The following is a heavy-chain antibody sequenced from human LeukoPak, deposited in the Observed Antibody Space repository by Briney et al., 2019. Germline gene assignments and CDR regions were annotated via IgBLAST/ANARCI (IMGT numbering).Heavy chain of an antibody. CDR2: IYRGGST. CDR1: GFTVGSNY. J-gene: IGHJ4*02. CDR3: ARVEATYYFDY. V-gene: IGHV3-66*01. Sequence: GGSLRLSCAASGFTVGSNYMSWVRQAPGKGLEWVSIIYRGGSTNYADSVKGRFTISRDTSKNTLYLQMNSLRAEDTAVYYCARVEATYYFDYWGQGTLVTVSS.